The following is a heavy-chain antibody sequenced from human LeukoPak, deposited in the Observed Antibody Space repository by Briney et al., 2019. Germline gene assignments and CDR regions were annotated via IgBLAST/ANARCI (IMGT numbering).Heavy chain of an antibody. CDR2: VAYDGSSK. CDR1: GFTFSDYA. J-gene: IGHJ6*03. Sequence: GRSLRLSCAASGFTFSDYALHWVRQVPGKGLEWVAFVAYDGSSKYYRDSVRGRFIISRDYSRNALYLQMNSLRGDDTAVYYCARDGVTRRYNMYFYMDVWGKGTTVTVSS. V-gene: IGHV3-30*04. D-gene: IGHD1-1*01. CDR3: ARDGVTRRYNMYFYMDV.